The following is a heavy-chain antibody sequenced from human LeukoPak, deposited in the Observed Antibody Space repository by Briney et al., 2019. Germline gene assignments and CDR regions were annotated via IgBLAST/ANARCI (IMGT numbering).Heavy chain of an antibody. CDR2: INTNTGTP. CDR1: GYTFTSYG. Sequence: ASVKVSCKASGYTFTSYGISWVRQAPGQGLEWMGWINTNTGTPMYAQVFTGRFVFSLDTSVSTVYPQISSLTTEDTAMYYCARDGRDGTTVTTLAYWGQGTLVTVSS. CDR3: ARDGRDGTTVTTLAY. D-gene: IGHD4-17*01. V-gene: IGHV7-4-1*02. J-gene: IGHJ4*02.